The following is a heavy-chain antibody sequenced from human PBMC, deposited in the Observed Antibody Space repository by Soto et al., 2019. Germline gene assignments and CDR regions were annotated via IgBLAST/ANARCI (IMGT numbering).Heavy chain of an antibody. CDR1: GFTFSSYG. V-gene: IGHV3-30*18. J-gene: IGHJ4*02. CDR3: AKVMGEYSYGYYFDY. D-gene: IGHD5-18*01. CDR2: ISYDGSNK. Sequence: PGGSLRLSCAASGFTFSSYGMHWVRQAPGKGLEWVAVISYDGSNKYYADSVKGRFTISRDNAKNSLYLQMNSLRAEDTALYYCAKVMGEYSYGYYFDYWGQGTLVTVSS.